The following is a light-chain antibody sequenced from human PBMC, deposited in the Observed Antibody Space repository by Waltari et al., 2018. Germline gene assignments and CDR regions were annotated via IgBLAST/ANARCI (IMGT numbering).Light chain of an antibody. CDR3: QQRSKWLT. CDR2: AAS. J-gene: IGKJ4*01. Sequence: EILLTQSPATLSLSPGERPTPACRASQSVSSYLAWYQQKPGQPPRPLIYAASNRATGIPARFSSSGSRTDFIITSSRLEAEDFAVYYWQQRSKWLTFGGGTKVEIK. V-gene: IGKV3-11*01. CDR1: QSVSSY.